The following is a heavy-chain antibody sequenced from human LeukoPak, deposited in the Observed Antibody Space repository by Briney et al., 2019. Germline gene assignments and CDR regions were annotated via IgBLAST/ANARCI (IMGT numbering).Heavy chain of an antibody. CDR3: ARVDTAMADTYYFDY. D-gene: IGHD5-18*01. CDR2: IPYDGSNK. J-gene: IGHJ4*02. V-gene: IGHV3-30*04. Sequence: GGSLRLSCAASGFTFSSYAMHWVRQAPGKGLEWVAVIPYDGSNKYYADSVKGRFTISRDNSKNTLYLQMNSLRAEDTAVYYCARVDTAMADTYYFDYWGQGTLVTVSS. CDR1: GFTFSSYA.